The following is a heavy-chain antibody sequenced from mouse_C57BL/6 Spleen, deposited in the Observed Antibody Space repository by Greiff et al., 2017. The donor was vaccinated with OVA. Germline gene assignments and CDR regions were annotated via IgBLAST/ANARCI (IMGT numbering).Heavy chain of an antibody. D-gene: IGHD1-1*01. J-gene: IGHJ2*01. CDR3: ARSSYYGSSLDY. Sequence: EVQLQQSGGGLVKPGGSLKLSCAASGFTFSDYGMHWVRQAPEKGLEWVAYISSGSSTIYYADTVKGRFTISRDNAKNTLFLQMTSLRSEDTAMYYCARSSYYGSSLDYWGQGTTLTVSS. V-gene: IGHV5-17*01. CDR1: GFTFSDYG. CDR2: ISSGSSTI.